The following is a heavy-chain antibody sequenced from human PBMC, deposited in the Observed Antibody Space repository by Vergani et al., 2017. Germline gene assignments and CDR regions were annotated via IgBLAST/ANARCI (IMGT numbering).Heavy chain of an antibody. D-gene: IGHD3-3*01. CDR3: ARAIIRSGYPTWFDY. Sequence: QVQLQESGPGLVKPSETLSLTCTVSGGSISSSSYYWGWLRQPPGKGLEWIGSIYYSGSTYYNPSLKSRVTISIDTSKNQFSLKLSSVTAADTAVYYCARAIIRSGYPTWFDYWGQGTLVTVSS. CDR1: GGSISSSSYY. V-gene: IGHV4-39*07. CDR2: IYYSGST. J-gene: IGHJ4*02.